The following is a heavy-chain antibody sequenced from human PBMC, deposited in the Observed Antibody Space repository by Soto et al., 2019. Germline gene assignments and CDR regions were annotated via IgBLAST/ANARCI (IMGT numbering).Heavy chain of an antibody. Sequence: QVQLVQSGAEVKKPGSSVKVSCKASGGTFSSYAISWVRQAPGQGLEWMGGIIPIFGTANYAQKFQGRVTITADKSTSTAYMELSSLRSEERAVYYCGRDRPVPPYYGMDVWGQGTTVTVSS. CDR1: GGTFSSYA. CDR2: IIPIFGTA. V-gene: IGHV1-69*06. D-gene: IGHD6-6*01. J-gene: IGHJ6*02. CDR3: GRDRPVPPYYGMDV.